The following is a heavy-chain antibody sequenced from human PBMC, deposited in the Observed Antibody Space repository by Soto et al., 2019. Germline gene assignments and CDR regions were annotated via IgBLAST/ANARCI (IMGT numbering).Heavy chain of an antibody. V-gene: IGHV1-3*01. CDR1: GYTFTSYA. D-gene: IGHD3-10*01. CDR3: ARVVWFGEVESAGFEY. J-gene: IGHJ4*02. CDR2: MNAGNGDT. Sequence: QVQLVQSGPEVRKPGASVKISCKASGYTFTSYAMYWVRQATGQRPEWMGWMNAGNGDTKYSQNFQDRLTINRDTAATTAYMELRGLRSEDTAVYYCARVVWFGEVESAGFEYWGQGTLVTVSA.